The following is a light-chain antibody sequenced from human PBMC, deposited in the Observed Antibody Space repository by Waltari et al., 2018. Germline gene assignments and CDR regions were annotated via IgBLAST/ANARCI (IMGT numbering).Light chain of an antibody. Sequence: IVLTQSPGTLSLSPGERATLSCRASQSVSNTYLAWYQRKPGQAPRLLIYGASSRATGIPDRFSSSGSGTEFTLTINALEPEDSAVYFCQQYNYSPLTFGGGTRVEIK. CDR2: GAS. J-gene: IGKJ4*01. CDR1: QSVSNTY. CDR3: QQYNYSPLT. V-gene: IGKV3-20*01.